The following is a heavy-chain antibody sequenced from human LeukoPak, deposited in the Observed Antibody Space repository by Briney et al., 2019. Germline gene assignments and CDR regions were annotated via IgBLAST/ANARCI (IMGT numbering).Heavy chain of an antibody. CDR2: IYYSGST. V-gene: IGHV4-39*01. CDR1: SGSISTGSYY. Sequence: PSETLSLTCTVSSGSISTGSYYWGWIRQPPGKGLEWIGTIYYSGSTYYNPSLKSRVAISVDTSKNQFSLKLSSVTAADTAVYYCARHSGYALYNWFDPWGQGTLVTVSS. CDR3: ARHSGYALYNWFDP. J-gene: IGHJ5*02. D-gene: IGHD5-12*01.